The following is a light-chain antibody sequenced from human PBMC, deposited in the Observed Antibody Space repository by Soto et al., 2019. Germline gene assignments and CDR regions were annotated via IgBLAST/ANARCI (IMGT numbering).Light chain of an antibody. J-gene: IGKJ1*01. V-gene: IGKV1-39*01. CDR2: AVS. Sequence: DIHLSQSPSSVSSSVRDRVTITCRSSQNVSNFLNWYHQRPGKAPKLLIYAVSSLHIGVPSRFSGSGSGTDFTLTISSLQPEDFATYYCQQSYSTPKTFGQGTKVDIK. CDR1: QNVSNF. CDR3: QQSYSTPKT.